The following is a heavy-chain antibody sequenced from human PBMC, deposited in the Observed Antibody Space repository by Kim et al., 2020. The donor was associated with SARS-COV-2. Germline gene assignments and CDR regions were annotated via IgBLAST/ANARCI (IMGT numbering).Heavy chain of an antibody. CDR3: ARVEQTRHEGYYYYGMDV. CDR1: GFTFSSYS. Sequence: GGSLRLSCAASGFTFSSYSMNWVRQAPGKGLEWVSSISSSSSYIYYADSVKGRFTISRDNAKNSLYLQMNSLRAEDTAVYYCARVEQTRHEGYYYYGMDVWGQGTTVTVSS. CDR2: ISSSSSYI. V-gene: IGHV3-21*01. D-gene: IGHD1-26*01. J-gene: IGHJ6*02.